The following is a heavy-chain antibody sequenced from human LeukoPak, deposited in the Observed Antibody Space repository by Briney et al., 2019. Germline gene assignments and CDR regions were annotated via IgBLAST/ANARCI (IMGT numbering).Heavy chain of an antibody. CDR2: INHSGST. CDR1: GGSFSGYY. CDR3: ASQGHHGKIVGTTLSYFYMDV. V-gene: IGHV4-34*01. J-gene: IGHJ6*03. D-gene: IGHD1-26*01. Sequence: PSETLSLTCAVYGGSFSGYYWSWIRQPPGKGLEWIGEINHSGSTNYNPSLKSRVTISVDTSKNQFSLKLSSVTAADTAFYYCASQGHHGKIVGTTLSYFYMDVWGKGTTVTISS.